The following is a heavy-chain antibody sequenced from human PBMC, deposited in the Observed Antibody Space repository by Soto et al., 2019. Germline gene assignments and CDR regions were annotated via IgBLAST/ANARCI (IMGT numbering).Heavy chain of an antibody. J-gene: IGHJ4*02. CDR2: IYPSDSDT. CDR1: GYSFTNYW. V-gene: IGHV5-51*01. Sequence: GESLKISCKGSGYSFTNYWIGWVRQMPGKGLEWMGIIYPSDSDTTYSPSFQGQVTMSADKSIGPAYLQWSSLKASDTAMYYCARSAITGTGVDNWGQGTLVTVSS. CDR3: ARSAITGTGVDN. D-gene: IGHD1-20*01.